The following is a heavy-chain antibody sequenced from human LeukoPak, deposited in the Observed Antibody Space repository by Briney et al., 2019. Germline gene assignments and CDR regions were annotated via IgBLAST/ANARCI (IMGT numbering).Heavy chain of an antibody. Sequence: SVKVSCKASGGTFSSYAISWVRQAPGQGLEWMGGIIPIFGTANYAQKFQGRVTITADESTSTAYMELSSLRSEDTAVYYCARSGDIVVVPAAKYYFDYWGQGTLVTVSS. V-gene: IGHV1-69*01. CDR2: IIPIFGTA. D-gene: IGHD2-2*01. J-gene: IGHJ4*02. CDR1: GGTFSSYA. CDR3: ARSGDIVVVPAAKYYFDY.